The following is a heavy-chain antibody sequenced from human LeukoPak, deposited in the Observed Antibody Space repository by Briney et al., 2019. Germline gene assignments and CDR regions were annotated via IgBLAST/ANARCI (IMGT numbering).Heavy chain of an antibody. Sequence: GSLRLSCEASGFTFSGYYMTWIRQAPGKGLEWVSYSSGSSITTYYADSVKGRFAIARDNAKNALYLQMSDLGAEDTAVYYCARGVGGTTGYFDYWGQGTLVTVSS. CDR1: GFTFSGYY. V-gene: IGHV3-11*01. CDR3: ARGVGGTTGYFDY. D-gene: IGHD1-26*01. J-gene: IGHJ4*02. CDR2: SSGSSITT.